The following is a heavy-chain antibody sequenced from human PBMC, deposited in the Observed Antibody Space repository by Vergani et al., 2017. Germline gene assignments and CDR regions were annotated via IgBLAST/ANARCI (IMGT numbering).Heavy chain of an antibody. CDR3: ARLVYGQQLAAHYYYYYGMDV. CDR2: IYPGYSDT. V-gene: IGHV5-51*01. D-gene: IGHD6-13*01. CDR1: GYSFTSYW. Sequence: EVQLVQSGAEVQKPGESLKISCKGSGYSFTSYWIGWVRQMPGKGLVWMGIIYPGYSDTRYSPSFQGQVTISADKSISTAYLQWSSLKASDTAMYYCARLVYGQQLAAHYYYYYGMDVWGQGTTVTVSS. J-gene: IGHJ6*02.